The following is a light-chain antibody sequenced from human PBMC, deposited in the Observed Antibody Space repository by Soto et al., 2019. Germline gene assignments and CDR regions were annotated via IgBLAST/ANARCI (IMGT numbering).Light chain of an antibody. J-gene: IGLJ2*01. CDR1: SSDVGAYNY. CDR2: DVS. V-gene: IGLV2-14*01. CDR3: SSYTTSTTLEV. Sequence: SALTQPASVSGSPGQSITISCTGTSSDVGAYNYVSWYQQHPGKAPKLMIYDVSNRPSGVSNRFSGSKSGNTASLTISGLQAEAEADYYCSSYTTSTTLEVFGGGTKLTVL.